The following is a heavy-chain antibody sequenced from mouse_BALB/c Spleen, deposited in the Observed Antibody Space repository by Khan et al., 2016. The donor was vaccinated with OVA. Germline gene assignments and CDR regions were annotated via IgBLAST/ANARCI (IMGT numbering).Heavy chain of an antibody. Sequence: QVQLKQSGAELARPGASVKMSCKASGYTFTSYTIHWIKLRPGQGLEWIGYINPSNGYTNYTQKFKDKATLTADKSSTTAYMQLSSLTSDDSAVYNCVRDGAYHRNDGWLAYWGQGTLVTVSA. V-gene: IGHV1-4*01. CDR3: VRDGAYHRNDGWLAY. CDR2: INPSNGYT. D-gene: IGHD2-14*01. CDR1: GYTFTSYT. J-gene: IGHJ3*01.